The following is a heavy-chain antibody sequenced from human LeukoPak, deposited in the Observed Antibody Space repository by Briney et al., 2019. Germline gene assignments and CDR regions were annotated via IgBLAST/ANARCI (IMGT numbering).Heavy chain of an antibody. CDR3: ARDEGREMATIAAALEDY. J-gene: IGHJ4*02. D-gene: IGHD5-24*01. CDR1: GYTFTSYA. CDR2: INTNTGNP. Sequence: GASVKVSCKASGYTFTSYAMNWVRQAPGQGLEWMGWINTNTGNPTYAQGFTGRFVFSLDTSVSTAYLQISSLKAEDTAVYYCARDEGREMATIAAALEDYWGQGTLVTVSS. V-gene: IGHV7-4-1*02.